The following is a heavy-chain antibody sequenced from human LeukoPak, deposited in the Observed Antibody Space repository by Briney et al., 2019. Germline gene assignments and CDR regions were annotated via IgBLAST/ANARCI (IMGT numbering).Heavy chain of an antibody. Sequence: PSETLSLTCTVSGGSISSDYWSWIRQPPGKGLEWIGYIYYSGRTYYNLSLKSRITISVDTSKNQFSLKLSSVTAADTAVYYCARGFYSPHYWGQGTLVSVSS. V-gene: IGHV4-59*01. CDR1: GGSISSDY. J-gene: IGHJ4*02. CDR2: IYYSGRT. D-gene: IGHD4-11*01. CDR3: ARGFYSPHY.